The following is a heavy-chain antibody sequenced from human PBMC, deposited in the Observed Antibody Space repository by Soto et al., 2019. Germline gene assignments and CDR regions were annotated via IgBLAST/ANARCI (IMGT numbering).Heavy chain of an antibody. Sequence: SETLSLTCTVSGGSISSYYWSWIRQPAGKGLEWIGRIYTSGSTNYNPSLKSRVTMSVDTSKNQFSLKLSSVTAADTAVYYCARELLWFGELRNYYYYYGMDVWGQGSTVT. CDR3: ARELLWFGELRNYYYYYGMDV. CDR1: GGSISSYY. J-gene: IGHJ6*02. CDR2: IYTSGST. V-gene: IGHV4-4*07. D-gene: IGHD3-10*01.